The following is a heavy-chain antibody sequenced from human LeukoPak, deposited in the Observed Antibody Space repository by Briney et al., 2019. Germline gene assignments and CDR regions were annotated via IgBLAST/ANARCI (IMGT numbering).Heavy chain of an antibody. Sequence: PSETLSLTCTVSGYSISSGYYWGWIRQPPGKGLEWIGSIYHSGSTYYNPSLKSRVTISVDTSKNQFSLKLSSVTAADTAVYYCARRPYYYYGSGSYFDYWGQGTLVTVSS. CDR2: IYHSGST. CDR1: GYSISSGYY. D-gene: IGHD3-10*01. V-gene: IGHV4-38-2*02. CDR3: ARRPYYYYGSGSYFDY. J-gene: IGHJ4*02.